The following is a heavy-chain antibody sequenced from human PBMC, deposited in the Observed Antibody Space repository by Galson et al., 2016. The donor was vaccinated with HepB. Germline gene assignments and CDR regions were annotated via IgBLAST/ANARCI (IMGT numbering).Heavy chain of an antibody. D-gene: IGHD3-10*01. Sequence: SLRLSCASSGFTFRSYAMHWVRQAPGKGLEWVSAISGSGGTTYYADSVKGRFTISRDNSTKTLYLQMDSLRAEDTAVYYCAKDRGSGGGHYFDSWGQGTLVTVSS. CDR1: GFTFRSYA. J-gene: IGHJ4*02. CDR2: ISGSGGTT. CDR3: AKDRGSGGGHYFDS. V-gene: IGHV3-23*01.